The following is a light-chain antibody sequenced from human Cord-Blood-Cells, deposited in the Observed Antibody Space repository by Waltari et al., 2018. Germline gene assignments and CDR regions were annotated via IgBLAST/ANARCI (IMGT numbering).Light chain of an antibody. Sequence: EIVLTQSPASLSLSPGERATLSCRASQGVSSYLACYQQKPGQAPRLLIYDASNRATGIPPRFSGSGSGTDFTLTISSLGAEDFAVDYCQQRSNWPPLTFGGGTKVEIK. CDR3: QQRSNWPPLT. CDR1: QGVSSY. CDR2: DAS. V-gene: IGKV3-11*01. J-gene: IGKJ4*01.